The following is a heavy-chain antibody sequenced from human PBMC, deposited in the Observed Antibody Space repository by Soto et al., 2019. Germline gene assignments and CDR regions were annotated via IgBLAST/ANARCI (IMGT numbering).Heavy chain of an antibody. D-gene: IGHD6-13*01. V-gene: IGHV1-2*02. Sequence: ASLKVSCKASGYTFTGYYMHWVRQAPGQGLEWMGWINPNSGGTNYAQKFQGRVTMTRDTSISTAYMELSRLRSDDTAVYYCARDLPGIAAAGTKDYWGQGTLVTVSS. CDR2: INPNSGGT. J-gene: IGHJ4*02. CDR3: ARDLPGIAAAGTKDY. CDR1: GYTFTGYY.